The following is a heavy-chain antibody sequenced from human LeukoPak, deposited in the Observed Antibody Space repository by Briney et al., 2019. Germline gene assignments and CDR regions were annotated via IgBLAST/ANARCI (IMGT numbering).Heavy chain of an antibody. CDR3: ARYGDYGRHHRTPLDY. Sequence: SSETLSLTCTVSGGSISSGGYYWSWIRQHPGKGLEWIGYIYYSGSTYYNPSLKSRVTISVDTSKNQFSLKLSSVTAADTAVYYCARYGDYGRHHRTPLDYWGQGTLVTVSS. CDR2: IYYSGST. D-gene: IGHD4-17*01. V-gene: IGHV4-31*03. J-gene: IGHJ4*02. CDR1: GGSISSGGYY.